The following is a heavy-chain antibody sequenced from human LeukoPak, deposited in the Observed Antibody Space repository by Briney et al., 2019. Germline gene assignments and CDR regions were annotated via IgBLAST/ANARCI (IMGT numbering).Heavy chain of an antibody. CDR1: GGSISSYY. CDR3: ATWNFLTAAAFDF. J-gene: IGHJ4*02. CDR2: IYYSGDT. D-gene: IGHD6-25*01. Sequence: SETLSLTCTVSGGSISSYYWTWIRQPPGKGLEWIAYIYYSGDTNYNPSLKSRVTIPLDTSKNQLSLKLSSVTAADTAVYYCATWNFLTAAAFDFWGQGTLVTVSS. V-gene: IGHV4-59*01.